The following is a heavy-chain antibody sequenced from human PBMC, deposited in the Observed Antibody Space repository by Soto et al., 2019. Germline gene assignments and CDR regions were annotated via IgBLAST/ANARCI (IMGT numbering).Heavy chain of an antibody. Sequence: EVQLAESGGDLVQPGGSLRLSCVGSGVTFSYYEMNWVRQAPGKGLERVAFISHTDRLTHYPDSVKGRFTISRDNAKNSLCLEMTNLRVEDTAVYYCARDTGRASADLWGQGTLVSVSS. J-gene: IGHJ5*02. CDR1: GVTFSYYE. V-gene: IGHV3-48*03. D-gene: IGHD6-13*01. CDR3: ARDTGRASADL. CDR2: ISHTDRLT.